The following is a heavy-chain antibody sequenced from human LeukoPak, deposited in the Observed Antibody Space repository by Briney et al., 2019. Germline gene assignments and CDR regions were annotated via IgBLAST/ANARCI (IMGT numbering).Heavy chain of an antibody. V-gene: IGHV1-24*01. CDR1: GYTFTSYG. CDR2: FDPEDGEA. J-gene: IGHJ4*02. Sequence: ASVKVSCKASGYTFTSYGISWVRQAPGQGLGWMGGFDPEDGEAIYAQKFQGRVTMTEDTSTDTAYMELSSLRSEDTAVYYCATVPIGAFGGVIDPQPFHYWGQGTLVTVSS. CDR3: ATVPIGAFGGVIDPQPFHY. D-gene: IGHD3-16*02.